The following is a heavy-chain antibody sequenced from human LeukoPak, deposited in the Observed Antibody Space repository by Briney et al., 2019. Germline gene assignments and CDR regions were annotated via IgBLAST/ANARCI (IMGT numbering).Heavy chain of an antibody. D-gene: IGHD6-19*01. Sequence: PSETLSLTCAVSGGSISSSNWWSWVRQPPGKGLEWIGEIYHSGSTNYNPSLKSRVTISVDKSKNQFSLKLSSVTAADTAVYYCAREGIAVAGSVFDIWGQGTMVTVSS. J-gene: IGHJ3*02. CDR2: IYHSGST. V-gene: IGHV4-4*02. CDR3: AREGIAVAGSVFDI. CDR1: GGSISSSNW.